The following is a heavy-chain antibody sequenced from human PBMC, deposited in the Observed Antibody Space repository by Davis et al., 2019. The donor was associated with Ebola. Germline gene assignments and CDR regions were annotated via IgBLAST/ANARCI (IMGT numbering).Heavy chain of an antibody. Sequence: SVKVSCKASGGTFSSYAISWVRQAPGQGLEWMGGIIPIFGTANYAQKFQGRVTITADKSTSTAYMELSSLRSEDTAVYYCARDAPAQWLVPSYFDYWGQGTLVTVSS. CDR1: GGTFSSYA. J-gene: IGHJ4*02. V-gene: IGHV1-69*06. CDR2: IIPIFGTA. D-gene: IGHD6-19*01. CDR3: ARDAPAQWLVPSYFDY.